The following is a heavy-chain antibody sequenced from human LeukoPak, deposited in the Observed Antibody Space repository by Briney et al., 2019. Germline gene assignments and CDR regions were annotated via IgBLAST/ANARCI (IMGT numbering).Heavy chain of an antibody. Sequence: SETLSLTCTVSGGSISSYYWSWIRQPPGKGLEWIGHIYYSGSTNYNPSLKSRVTISVDTSKNQFSLKLNSMTAADTAVYYCARHAGRGYYFDYWGQGTLVTASS. CDR1: GGSISSYY. CDR2: IYYSGST. V-gene: IGHV4-59*08. CDR3: ARHAGRGYYFDY. J-gene: IGHJ4*02.